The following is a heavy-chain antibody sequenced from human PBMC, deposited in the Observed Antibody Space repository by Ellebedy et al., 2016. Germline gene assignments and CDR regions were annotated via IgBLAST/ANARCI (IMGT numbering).Heavy chain of an antibody. V-gene: IGHV3-11*01. Sequence: GESLKISCAASGFTFNDHYLSWIRQSPGKGLEWVAYMSSSGGTIYYAESVRGRFTISRDNANNSQFLQMNNLRADDTAVYYCRPGHYANLWGHGTLVTVSS. J-gene: IGHJ5*02. CDR1: GFTFNDHY. CDR3: RPGHYANL. D-gene: IGHD4-17*01. CDR2: MSSSGGTI.